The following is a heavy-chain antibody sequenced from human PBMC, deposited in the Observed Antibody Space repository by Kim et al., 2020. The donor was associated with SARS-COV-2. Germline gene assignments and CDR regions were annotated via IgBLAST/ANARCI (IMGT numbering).Heavy chain of an antibody. V-gene: IGHV3-30*18. D-gene: IGHD2-15*01. CDR3: AKTAPGYCSGGSCYCLDY. Sequence: GGSLRLSCAASGFTFSSYGMHWVRQAPGKGLEWVAVISYDGSNKYYADSVKGRFTISRDNSKNTLYLQMNSLRAEDTAVYYCAKTAPGYCSGGSCYCLDYWGQGTQVTVSS. J-gene: IGHJ4*02. CDR1: GFTFSSYG. CDR2: ISYDGSNK.